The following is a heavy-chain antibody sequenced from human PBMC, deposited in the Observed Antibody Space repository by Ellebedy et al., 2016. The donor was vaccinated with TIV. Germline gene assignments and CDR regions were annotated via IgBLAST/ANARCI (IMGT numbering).Heavy chain of an antibody. CDR2: IKQDGSEV. Sequence: GESLKISCAASAFPFSSYWMTLVRPAPGKGLEWVASIKQDGSEVRYVDSVKGRFNISRDNAKSTLYLQMSSVRAEDTALFYCARTFGNGWFREQYWGQGTLVTVS. D-gene: IGHD6-19*01. CDR3: ARTFGNGWFREQY. J-gene: IGHJ4*02. V-gene: IGHV3-7*01. CDR1: AFPFSSYW.